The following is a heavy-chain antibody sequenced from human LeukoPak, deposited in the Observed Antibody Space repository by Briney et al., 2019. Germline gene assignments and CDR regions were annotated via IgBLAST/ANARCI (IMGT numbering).Heavy chain of an antibody. CDR3: ARVCGGDCFDAFDI. CDR1: GFTFSSYW. J-gene: IGHJ3*02. CDR2: IKQDGSEK. Sequence: GGSLRLSCAVSGFTFSSYWMSWVRQAPGKGLEWVANIKQDGSEKYYVDSVRGRYTISRDNAKNSLYLQMNSLRAADTAVYYCARVCGGDCFDAFDIWGQGTMVTVSS. D-gene: IGHD2-21*01. V-gene: IGHV3-7*01.